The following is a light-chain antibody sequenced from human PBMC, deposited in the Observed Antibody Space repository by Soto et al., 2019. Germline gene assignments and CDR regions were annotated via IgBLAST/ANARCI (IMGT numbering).Light chain of an antibody. CDR3: QQYNTYSWT. Sequence: DIQMTQSPSTLSASVGDRVTITCRASQSISGWLAWYQQKPGKAPKLLIYKASSLESGVPSRFSGSGSGTEFTLTISSLQPDDFATYYSQQYNTYSWTFGQGTKVEIK. V-gene: IGKV1-5*03. J-gene: IGKJ1*01. CDR1: QSISGW. CDR2: KAS.